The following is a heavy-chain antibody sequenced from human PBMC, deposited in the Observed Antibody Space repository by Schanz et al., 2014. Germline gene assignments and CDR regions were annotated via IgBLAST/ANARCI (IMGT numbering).Heavy chain of an antibody. CDR2: IWYNGSNK. CDR1: GFTFSKYG. J-gene: IGHJ6*02. V-gene: IGHV3-33*06. Sequence: QVQLVESGGGVVQPGRSLRLSCAASGFTFSKYGVHWVRQAPGKGLEWVAVIWYNGSNKYYADSVRGRFTISRDNSKKSLYLQMNNRRTEDTAVYYGAKELNRRGGQTNFYYYYGMDVWGQGTTVTVSS. D-gene: IGHD5-12*01. CDR3: AKELNRRGGQTNFYYYYGMDV.